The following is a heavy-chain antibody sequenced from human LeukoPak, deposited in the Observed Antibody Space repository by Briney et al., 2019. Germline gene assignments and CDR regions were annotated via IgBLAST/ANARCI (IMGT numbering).Heavy chain of an antibody. Sequence: ASVKVSCKVSVYTLTELSMHWVRQAPGKGLDWMGGFDPEDGETIYAQKFQGRVTMTEDTSTDTAYMELSSLRSEDTAVYYCATPYDSSGYYLYYFDYWGQGTLVTVSS. CDR2: FDPEDGET. D-gene: IGHD3-22*01. V-gene: IGHV1-24*01. CDR1: VYTLTELS. CDR3: ATPYDSSGYYLYYFDY. J-gene: IGHJ4*02.